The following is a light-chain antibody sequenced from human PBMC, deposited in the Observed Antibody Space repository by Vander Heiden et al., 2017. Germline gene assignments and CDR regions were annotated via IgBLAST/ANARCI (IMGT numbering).Light chain of an antibody. CDR1: QGISDY. Sequence: DIQMTQFPSSLSASVGDRGTITCRASQGISDYLAWYQQRPGEVPKFLIYGASTLQSGVPSRFSGSGSGTDFTLTISSLQPEDVATYYCQKYNSAPYTFGQGTKLEIK. CDR2: GAS. V-gene: IGKV1-27*01. J-gene: IGKJ2*01. CDR3: QKYNSAPYT.